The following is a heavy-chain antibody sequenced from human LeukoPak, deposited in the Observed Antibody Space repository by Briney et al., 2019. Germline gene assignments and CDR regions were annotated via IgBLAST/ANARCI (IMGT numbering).Heavy chain of an antibody. CDR3: TREPLSGQLVPYDY. D-gene: IGHD6-6*01. V-gene: IGHV1-2*02. Sequence: ASVKVSCKASGYTFTSYYIHWVRQAPGQGPEWMGWINPRSGGTKYAQKYQGRITMTRDTSIDTGYIEVTSLTYDDTAVFFCTREPLSGQLVPYDYWGQGTVVTVSS. CDR2: INPRSGGT. J-gene: IGHJ4*02. CDR1: GYTFTSYY.